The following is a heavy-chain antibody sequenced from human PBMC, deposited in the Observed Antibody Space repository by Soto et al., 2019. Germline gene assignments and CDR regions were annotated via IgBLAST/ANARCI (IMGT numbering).Heavy chain of an antibody. CDR1: GLPFSSYE. J-gene: IGHJ4*02. CDR3: ARGGSSSPFDY. CDR2: ISSSGSTI. Sequence: GSLSLSCAASGLPFSSYEMNWVRQAPGKGLAWVSYISSSGSTIYYADSVKGRYTISSDNAKNSLYLQMNSLRAEDTAVYYCARGGSSSPFDYWGQGTLVTVSS. D-gene: IGHD6-13*01. V-gene: IGHV3-48*03.